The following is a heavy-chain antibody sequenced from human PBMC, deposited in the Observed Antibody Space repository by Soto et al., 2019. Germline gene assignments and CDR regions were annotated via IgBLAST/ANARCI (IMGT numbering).Heavy chain of an antibody. D-gene: IGHD5-18*01. Sequence: QVQLVQSGAEVKKPGASVKVSCKASGYTFTSYGISWVRQAPGQGLEWMGWISAYNGNTNYAQKLQGRVTMTTDTSTSTAYMELRSLRSGDSAVYYCARATDTAIAQEYYYDDYGMDVWGQGTTVTVSS. CDR1: GYTFTSYG. CDR2: ISAYNGNT. J-gene: IGHJ6*02. CDR3: ARATDTAIAQEYYYDDYGMDV. V-gene: IGHV1-18*04.